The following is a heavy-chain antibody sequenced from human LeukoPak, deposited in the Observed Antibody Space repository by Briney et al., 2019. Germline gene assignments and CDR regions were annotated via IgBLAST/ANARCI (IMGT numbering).Heavy chain of an antibody. V-gene: IGHV4-59*01. CDR2: IYYSGST. CDR3: ARGLLRYDGSGSYYTKNYLDY. D-gene: IGHD3-10*01. J-gene: IGHJ4*02. Sequence: SETVSLTCTVSGGSLSSYYWSWIQQPPGNGLEGIGYIYYSGSTNYNPYLTSRVTTSVKTSKSQFSVKLSSVTAADTAVYYCARGLLRYDGSGSYYTKNYLDYWGQGTLVTVSS. CDR1: GGSLSSYY.